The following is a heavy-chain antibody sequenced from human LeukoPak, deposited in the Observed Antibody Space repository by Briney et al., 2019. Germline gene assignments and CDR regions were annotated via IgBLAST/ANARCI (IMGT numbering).Heavy chain of an antibody. D-gene: IGHD6-13*01. CDR2: IGSSTYI. CDR3: ARLYASSWYYFDY. V-gene: IGHV3-69-1*01. Sequence: GGSLRLSCAASGFTVSTNYMTWVRQAPGKGLEWVSSIGSSTYIHYADSVKGRFTISRDNAKNSLYLQMNSLRAEDTAVYYCARLYASSWYYFDYWGQGTLVTVSS. J-gene: IGHJ4*02. CDR1: GFTVSTNY.